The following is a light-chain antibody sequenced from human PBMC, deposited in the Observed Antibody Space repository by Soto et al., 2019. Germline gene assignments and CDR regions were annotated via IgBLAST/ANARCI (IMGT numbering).Light chain of an antibody. CDR2: AAS. CDR3: QQSYTTPPLT. V-gene: IGKV1-39*01. J-gene: IGKJ4*01. CDR1: QSISDF. Sequence: DIQMTQSPSSLSASVGDRVPITCRTSQSISDFLNWYQQKPGQAPILLISAASSLQSGVPSRFTGSGSGTDFTLTISSLQLEDFATCYCQQSYTTPPLTFGGGTKVDIK.